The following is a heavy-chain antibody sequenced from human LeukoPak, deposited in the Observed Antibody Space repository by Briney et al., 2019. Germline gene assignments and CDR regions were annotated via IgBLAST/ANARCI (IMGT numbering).Heavy chain of an antibody. CDR2: IYHSGST. Sequence: KASETLSLTCTVSGGSVSSGGYSWSWIRQPPGKGLEWIGYIYHSGSTYYNPSLKSRVTISVDRSKNQFSLKLSSVTAADTAVYYCARGGTMIVAYWYFDLWGRGTLVTVSS. CDR3: ARGGTMIVAYWYFDL. J-gene: IGHJ2*01. D-gene: IGHD3-22*01. CDR1: GGSVSSGGYS. V-gene: IGHV4-30-2*01.